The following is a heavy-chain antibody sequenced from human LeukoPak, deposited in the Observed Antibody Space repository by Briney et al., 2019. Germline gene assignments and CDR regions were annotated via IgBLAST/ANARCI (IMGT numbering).Heavy chain of an antibody. V-gene: IGHV4-59*08. CDR1: GGSISSYY. J-gene: IGHJ4*02. Sequence: SETLSLTCTVSGGSISSYYWSWIRQPPGKGLEWIGYIYYSGSTNYNPSLKSRVTISVDTSKNQFSLKLSSVTAADTAVYYCAGKPILTGNGGLYFDYWGQGTLVTVSS. D-gene: IGHD3-9*01. CDR2: IYYSGST. CDR3: AGKPILTGNGGLYFDY.